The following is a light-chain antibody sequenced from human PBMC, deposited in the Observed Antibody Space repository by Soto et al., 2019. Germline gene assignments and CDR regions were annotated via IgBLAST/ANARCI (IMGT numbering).Light chain of an antibody. CDR1: SSDIGAGYD. V-gene: IGLV1-40*01. J-gene: IGLJ2*01. CDR2: GNS. Sequence: QSVLTQPPSVSGAPGQRVTISCIGSSSDIGAGYDVHWYQHLPGTAPKLLIYGNSNRPSGVPDRFSGSKSGTSASLAITGLQAEDEADYYCQSYDSSLSGSKVFGGGTKLTVL. CDR3: QSYDSSLSGSKV.